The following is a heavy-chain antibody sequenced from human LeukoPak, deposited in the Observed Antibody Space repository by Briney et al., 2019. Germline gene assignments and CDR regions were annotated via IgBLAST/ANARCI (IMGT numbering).Heavy chain of an antibody. V-gene: IGHV4-61*01. CDR3: AGIDDYNYYLY. CDR2: IYYSGST. J-gene: IGHJ4*02. Sequence: PSETLSLTCTVSGDSVSSGKYCWSWIRQPPGKGLEWIGYIYYSGSTNYNPSLKSRVTISLDTSENQFSLRLSSVTAADTAVYYCAGIDDYNYYLYWGRGTLVTVSS. D-gene: IGHD5-24*01. CDR1: GDSVSSGKYC.